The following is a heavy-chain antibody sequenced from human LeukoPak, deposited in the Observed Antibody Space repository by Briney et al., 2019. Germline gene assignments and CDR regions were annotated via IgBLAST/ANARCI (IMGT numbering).Heavy chain of an antibody. CDR2: INTDGSTT. Sequence: PWGSLTPSCAASGFTFSGYWMHWVRQAPGKGLVWVSRINTDGSTTTYADSVKGRFTVSRDNAKNTLYLQMNSLRAEDTAVYYCARAGVSYSTDNWGQGTLVTVSS. D-gene: IGHD2-8*01. J-gene: IGHJ4*02. CDR3: ARAGVSYSTDN. CDR1: GFTFSGYW. V-gene: IGHV3-74*01.